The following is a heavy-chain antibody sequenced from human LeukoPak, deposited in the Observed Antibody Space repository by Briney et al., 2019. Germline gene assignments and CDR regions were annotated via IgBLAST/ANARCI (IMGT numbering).Heavy chain of an antibody. V-gene: IGHV1-24*01. D-gene: IGHD2-2*02. Sequence: ASVKVSCKVSGYTLTELSMHWVRQAPGKGLEWMGGFDPEDGETIYAQKFQGRVTMTEDTSTDTAYMELSSLRSEDTAVYYCATAQPDCNSTSCYSIGYYYYGMDVWGQGTTVTVSS. CDR2: FDPEDGET. CDR3: ATAQPDCNSTSCYSIGYYYYGMDV. CDR1: GYTLTELS. J-gene: IGHJ6*02.